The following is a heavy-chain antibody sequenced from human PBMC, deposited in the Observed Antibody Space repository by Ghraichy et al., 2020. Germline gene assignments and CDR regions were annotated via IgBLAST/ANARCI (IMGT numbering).Heavy chain of an antibody. J-gene: IGHJ4*02. CDR3: VGRIAVAGTLAHFDS. CDR2: IYPADSHT. Sequence: GESLNISCKAFGYSFSTYWIGWVRQTPGKGLEWMGFIYPADSHTRYRPSFQGQVTISADKSISTAYLQWSSQKASYSAMYYCVGRIAVAGTLAHFDSWGQGTLVTVSS. CDR1: GYSFSTYW. D-gene: IGHD6-19*01. V-gene: IGHV5-51*01.